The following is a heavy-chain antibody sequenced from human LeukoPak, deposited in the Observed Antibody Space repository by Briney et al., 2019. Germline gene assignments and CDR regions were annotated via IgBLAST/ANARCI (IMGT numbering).Heavy chain of an antibody. Sequence: ASVTVSCKVSGYTLTELSMHWVRQAPGKGLEWMGGFDPEDGETIYAQKFQGRVTMTEDTSTDTAYMELSSLRSEDTAVYYCATAASVLRYFDWFSFWGQGTLVTVSS. CDR2: FDPEDGET. J-gene: IGHJ5*01. D-gene: IGHD3-9*01. V-gene: IGHV1-24*01. CDR1: GYTLTELS. CDR3: ATAASVLRYFDWFSF.